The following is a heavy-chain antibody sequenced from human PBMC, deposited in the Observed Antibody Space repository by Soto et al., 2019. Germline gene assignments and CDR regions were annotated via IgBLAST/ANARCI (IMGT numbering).Heavy chain of an antibody. Sequence: ASVKVSCKASGYTFTSYDINWVRQATGQGLEWMGWMNPNSGNTGYAQKFQGRVTMTRNTSISTAYMELSSLRSEDTAVYYCARGGSPLWFWELPYYYYMDVWGKGTTVTVSS. V-gene: IGHV1-8*01. CDR2: MNPNSGNT. J-gene: IGHJ6*03. D-gene: IGHD3-10*01. CDR3: ARGGSPLWFWELPYYYYMDV. CDR1: GYTFTSYD.